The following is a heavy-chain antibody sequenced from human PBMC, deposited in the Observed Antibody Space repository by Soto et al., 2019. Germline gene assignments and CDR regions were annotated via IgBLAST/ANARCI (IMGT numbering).Heavy chain of an antibody. D-gene: IGHD3-10*01. CDR1: GFIFTSYW. CDR3: AWHKSGGGSYPFDF. CDR2: LNPKDSFA. J-gene: IGHJ4*02. Sequence: GESLKISCKASGFIFTSYWLSWERQMPGKGLERMGMLNPKDSFANYSPSFRGHVTISPDTSDTTAYLKWSSLKASDTAYYYCAWHKSGGGSYPFDFWGQGTLVTVSS. V-gene: IGHV5-10-1*01.